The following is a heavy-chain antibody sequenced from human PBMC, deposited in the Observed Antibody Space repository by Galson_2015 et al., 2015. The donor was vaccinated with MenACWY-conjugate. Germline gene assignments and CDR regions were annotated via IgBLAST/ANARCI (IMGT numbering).Heavy chain of an antibody. CDR2: TYYGSKWYN. CDR1: GDSVSSKSAA. V-gene: IGHV6-1*01. J-gene: IGHJ4*02. Sequence: CAISGDSVSSKSAAWIWIRQSPSRGLEWLGRTYYGSKWYNDYAASVKGRITINPDTSKNQFSLQLNSVTPEDTAVYYCGRVTWGSNKAFDYWGQGTPVTVSS. D-gene: IGHD6-13*01. CDR3: GRVTWGSNKAFDY.